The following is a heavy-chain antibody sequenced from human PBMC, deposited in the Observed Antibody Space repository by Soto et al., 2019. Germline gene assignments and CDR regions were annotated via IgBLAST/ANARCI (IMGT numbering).Heavy chain of an antibody. Sequence: TLSLTCSVSGGSISSGAYYWNWIRQHPRKGLEWIGYIYYSGTTYYNPSLGSRVSISADTSKNQFSLKPNSVTVADTAVYYCARNTSHLCASTSCHAFDIWGQGTMVTV. CDR3: ARNTSHLCASTSCHAFDI. CDR1: GGSISSGAYY. V-gene: IGHV4-31*03. CDR2: IYYSGTT. D-gene: IGHD2-2*01. J-gene: IGHJ3*02.